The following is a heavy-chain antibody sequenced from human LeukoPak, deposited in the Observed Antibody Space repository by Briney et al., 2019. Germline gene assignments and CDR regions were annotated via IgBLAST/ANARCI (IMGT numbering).Heavy chain of an antibody. J-gene: IGHJ6*02. V-gene: IGHV3-7*03. CDR3: ARSPMTTVPIDLLVDYYYGMDV. D-gene: IGHD4-11*01. Sequence: GRSLRLSCAASGFTFSSYWMTWVRQAPGKGLEWVANIKQDGSKKNYVDSVKGRFTISRDNAKNSLYLQMNSLRAEDTAVYYCARSPMTTVPIDLLVDYYYGMDVWGQGTTVTVSS. CDR2: IKQDGSKK. CDR1: GFTFSSYW.